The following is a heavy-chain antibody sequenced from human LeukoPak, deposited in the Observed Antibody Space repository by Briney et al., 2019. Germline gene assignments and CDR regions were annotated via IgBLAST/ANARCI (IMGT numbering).Heavy chain of an antibody. CDR2: INSDGSWT. Sequence: GGSLRLSCAASGNYWMHWVRQAPGKGLVWVSHINSDGSWTSYADSVKGRFTISRDNTKNSLYLQMNSLRVEDTAVFYCARDQYDTWSRRGNFDSWGQGTLVIVSS. V-gene: IGHV3-74*01. D-gene: IGHD3-3*01. CDR3: ARDQYDTWSRRGNFDS. CDR1: GNYW. J-gene: IGHJ4*02.